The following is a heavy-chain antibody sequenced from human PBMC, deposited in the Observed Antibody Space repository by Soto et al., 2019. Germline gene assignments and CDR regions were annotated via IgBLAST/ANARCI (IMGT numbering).Heavy chain of an antibody. Sequence: QVQMVQSGAEVKKPWASVKVSCKASGYTFGSYAITWVRRAPGQGLEWMGWISGNNGNTNYAQKFQGRVTMTTDTCTGTAFLELRSLRSDDTAVYYCARAVGSPPHGDFWGQGTLVTVSS. CDR2: ISGNNGNT. V-gene: IGHV1-18*04. CDR1: GYTFGSYA. D-gene: IGHD1-26*01. CDR3: ARAVGSPPHGDF. J-gene: IGHJ4*02.